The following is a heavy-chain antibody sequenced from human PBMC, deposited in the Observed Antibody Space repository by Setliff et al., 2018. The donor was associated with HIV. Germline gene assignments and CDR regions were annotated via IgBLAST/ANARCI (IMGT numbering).Heavy chain of an antibody. Sequence: GGSLRLSCAASGLTFSRYWMSWVRQTPGKGLEWLANIKEDGSEKYYVDSVKGRFTISRDNAKNSLYLQMNSLRAEDTAVYYCARGHYSSSSGWGQGALVTVSS. D-gene: IGHD6-6*01. CDR1: GLTFSRYW. CDR3: ARGHYSSSSG. CDR2: IKEDGSEK. J-gene: IGHJ4*02. V-gene: IGHV3-7*03.